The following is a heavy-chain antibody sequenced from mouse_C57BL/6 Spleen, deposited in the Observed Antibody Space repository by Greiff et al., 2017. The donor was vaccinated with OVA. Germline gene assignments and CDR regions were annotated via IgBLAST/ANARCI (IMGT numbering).Heavy chain of an antibody. D-gene: IGHD3-2*02. J-gene: IGHJ4*01. CDR3: ARHLREYYAMDY. CDR2: ISSGSSTI. CDR1: GFTFSDYG. Sequence: EVKLEESGGGLVKPGGSLKLSCAASGFTFSDYGMHWVRQAPEKGLEWVAYISSGSSTIYYADTVKGRFTISRDNAKNTLFLQMTSLRSEDTAMYYCARHLREYYAMDYWGQGTSVTVSS. V-gene: IGHV5-17*01.